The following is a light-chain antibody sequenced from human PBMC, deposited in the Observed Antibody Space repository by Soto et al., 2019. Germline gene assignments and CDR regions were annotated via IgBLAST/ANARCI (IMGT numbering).Light chain of an antibody. J-gene: IGKJ5*01. CDR2: GAS. CDR1: QNIYSN. V-gene: IGKV3-20*01. CDR3: QQYSSSPIT. Sequence: IVMTQSPATLSVSPGERATLSCRASQNIYSNVAWYQQRPGQAPRLLIYGASSRATGIPDRFSGGGSGTDLSITISRLDPEDVAVYDCQQYSSSPITFGQGTRLEIK.